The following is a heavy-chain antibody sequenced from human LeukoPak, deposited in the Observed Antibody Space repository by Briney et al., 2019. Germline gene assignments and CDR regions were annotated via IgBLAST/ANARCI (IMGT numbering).Heavy chain of an antibody. CDR2: IIPIFGTA. Sequence: ASVKVSCKASGGTFSSYAISWVRQAPGQGLEWMGGIIPIFGTANYARKFQGRVTITTDESTSTAYMELSSLRSEDTAVYYCARVGRFDWEQNDAFDIWGQGTMVTVSS. V-gene: IGHV1-69*05. J-gene: IGHJ3*02. CDR1: GGTFSSYA. CDR3: ARVGRFDWEQNDAFDI. D-gene: IGHD3-9*01.